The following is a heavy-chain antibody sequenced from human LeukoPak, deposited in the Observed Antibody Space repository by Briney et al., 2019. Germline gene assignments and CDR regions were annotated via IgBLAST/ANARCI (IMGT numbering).Heavy chain of an antibody. CDR1: GYTFTGYY. V-gene: IGHV1-2*02. D-gene: IGHD2-2*01. J-gene: IGHJ4*02. CDR3: ARGACSSTSCFYFDY. Sequence: ASVKVSCKASGYTFTGYYMHWVRQAPGQGLEWMGWINPNSGGTNYAQKFQGRVTMTRDTSISTAYMELSRLRSDDTAVYYCARGACSSTSCFYFDYWGQGTLVTVSS. CDR2: INPNSGGT.